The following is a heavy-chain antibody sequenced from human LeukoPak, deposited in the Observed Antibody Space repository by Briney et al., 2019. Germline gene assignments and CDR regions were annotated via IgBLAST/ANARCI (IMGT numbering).Heavy chain of an antibody. D-gene: IGHD3-22*01. Sequence: GGSLRLSCAASGFTFSDYYMSWIRQAPGKGLEWVSYISSSGSTIYYADSVKGRFTISRDNAKNSLYPQMNSLRAEDTAVYYCARAFGYDSSGYYYVQYYYYYYGMDVWGQGTTVTVSS. CDR2: ISSSGSTI. V-gene: IGHV3-11*01. CDR3: ARAFGYDSSGYYYVQYYYYYYGMDV. J-gene: IGHJ6*02. CDR1: GFTFSDYY.